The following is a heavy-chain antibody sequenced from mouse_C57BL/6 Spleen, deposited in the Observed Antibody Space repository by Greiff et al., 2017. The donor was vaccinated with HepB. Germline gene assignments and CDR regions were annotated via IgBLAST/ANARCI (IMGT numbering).Heavy chain of an antibody. Sequence: EVNLVESGGGLVKPGGSLKLSCAASGFTFSSYAMSWVRQTPEKRLEWVATISDGGSYTYYPDNVKGRFTISRDNAKNNLYLQMSHLKSEDTAMYYCASLYYGNYGYFDYWGQGTTLTVSS. J-gene: IGHJ2*01. CDR1: GFTFSSYA. V-gene: IGHV5-4*03. CDR3: ASLYYGNYGYFDY. D-gene: IGHD2-1*01. CDR2: ISDGGSYT.